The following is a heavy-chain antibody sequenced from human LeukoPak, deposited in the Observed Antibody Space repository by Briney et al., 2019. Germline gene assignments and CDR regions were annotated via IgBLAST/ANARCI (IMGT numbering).Heavy chain of an antibody. J-gene: IGHJ4*02. V-gene: IGHV3-21*01. CDR1: GFTFSSYS. CDR2: ISSSSSYI. CDR3: ERAYSSSWYEDY. Sequence: PGGSLRLSCAASGFTFSSYSMNWVRQAPGKGLEWVSSISSSSSYIYYADSVKGRFTISRDNAKNSLYLQMNSLRAEDTAVYYCERAYSSSWYEDYWGQGTLVTVSS. D-gene: IGHD6-13*01.